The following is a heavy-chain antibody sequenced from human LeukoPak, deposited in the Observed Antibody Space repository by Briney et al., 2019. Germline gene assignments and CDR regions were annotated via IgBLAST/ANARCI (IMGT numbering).Heavy chain of an antibody. V-gene: IGHV3-20*04. D-gene: IGHD6-13*01. CDR1: GFTFDDYG. J-gene: IGHJ4*02. CDR2: INWNGGST. CDR3: AKTVGSSWYFDY. Sequence: PGGSLRLSCAASGFTFDDYGMSWVRQAPGKGLEWVSGINWNGGSTGYADSVKGRFTISRDNSKNTLYLQMNSLRAEDTAVYYCAKTVGSSWYFDYWGQGTLVTVSS.